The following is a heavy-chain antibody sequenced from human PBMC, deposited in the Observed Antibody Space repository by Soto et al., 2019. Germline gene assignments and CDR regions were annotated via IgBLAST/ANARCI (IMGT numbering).Heavy chain of an antibody. CDR2: ISGSGGST. CDR3: AKPSDMVAPWAGWYPFDY. J-gene: IGHJ4*02. Sequence: HPGGSLRLSCAASGFTFSSYAMSWVRQAPGKGLEWVSAISGSGGSTYYADSVKGRFTISRDNSKNTLYLQMNSLRAEDTAVYYCAKPSDMVAPWAGWYPFDYWGQGTLVTVSS. V-gene: IGHV3-23*01. D-gene: IGHD6-19*01. CDR1: GFTFSSYA.